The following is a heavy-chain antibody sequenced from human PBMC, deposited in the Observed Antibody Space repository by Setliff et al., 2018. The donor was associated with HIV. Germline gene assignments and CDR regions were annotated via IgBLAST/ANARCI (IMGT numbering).Heavy chain of an antibody. Sequence: ASETLSLTCTVSGGSISSDDYYWNWIRQPPGKCLEWIGYINYSGRAYYNPSLKSRVTISIYTSNNQISLKLSSVTAADATMYYCVRDDYGYNGKGFDYWGPGTLVTVSS. J-gene: IGHJ4*02. CDR3: VRDDYGYNGKGFDY. V-gene: IGHV4-30-4*08. D-gene: IGHD4-17*01. CDR2: INYSGRA. CDR1: GGSISSDDYY.